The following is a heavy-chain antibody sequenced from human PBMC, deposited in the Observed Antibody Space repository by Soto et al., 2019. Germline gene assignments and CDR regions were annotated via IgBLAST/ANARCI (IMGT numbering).Heavy chain of an antibody. CDR1: GYTFTSHD. Sequence: QVQLVQSGAEVKKSGASVKVSCKASGYTFTSHDINWVRQATGQGLEWMGWMNANSGNTGYAQKFQGSVTMTRNNSISTAYMGLSSLRSEDTAVYYCARWDYGYYARFDYWGQGTLVTVSS. D-gene: IGHD4-17*01. CDR2: MNANSGNT. V-gene: IGHV1-8*01. J-gene: IGHJ4*02. CDR3: ARWDYGYYARFDY.